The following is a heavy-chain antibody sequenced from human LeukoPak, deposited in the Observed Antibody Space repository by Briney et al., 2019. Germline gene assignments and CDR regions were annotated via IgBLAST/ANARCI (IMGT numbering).Heavy chain of an antibody. CDR3: ARVTSGYDFVGYFDY. J-gene: IGHJ4*02. Sequence: ASVKVSCKASGYTLTSYYMHWVRQAPGQGLEWMGIINPSGGSTSYAQKFQGRVTMTRDTSTSTVYMELSSLRSEDTAVYYCARVTSGYDFVGYFDYWGQGTLVTVSS. D-gene: IGHD5-12*01. CDR1: GYTLTSYY. CDR2: INPSGGST. V-gene: IGHV1-46*01.